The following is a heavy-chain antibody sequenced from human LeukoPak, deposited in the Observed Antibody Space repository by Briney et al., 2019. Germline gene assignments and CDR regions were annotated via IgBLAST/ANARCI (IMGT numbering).Heavy chain of an antibody. V-gene: IGHV3-23*05. CDR2: IETGGAST. CDR3: IRVSQLYYFDS. Sequence: PGGTLRLSCAASGFTFSSYGMSWVRQAPGKGLEWVSAIETGGASTYYADSVKGRFSISRDNSKNTLYLQMNSLKTEDTAVYYCIRVSQLYYFDSWGQGTLVTVSS. J-gene: IGHJ4*02. CDR1: GFTFSSYG. D-gene: IGHD1-1*01.